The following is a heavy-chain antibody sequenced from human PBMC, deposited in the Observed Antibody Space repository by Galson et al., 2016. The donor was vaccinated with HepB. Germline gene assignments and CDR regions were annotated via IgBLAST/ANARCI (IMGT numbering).Heavy chain of an antibody. V-gene: IGHV3-72*01. CDR3: SRGPGIVGATGFDY. CDR1: GFTFSDHY. CDR2: TRNKAKSYTT. D-gene: IGHD1-26*01. J-gene: IGHJ4*02. Sequence: SLRLSCAASGFTFSDHYMDWVRQAPGKGLEWVGRTRNKAKSYTTEYAASVKVRFTISRDDLKNSLYLQMNSMKSEDTAVYYCSRGPGIVGATGFDYWGQGTLVTVSS.